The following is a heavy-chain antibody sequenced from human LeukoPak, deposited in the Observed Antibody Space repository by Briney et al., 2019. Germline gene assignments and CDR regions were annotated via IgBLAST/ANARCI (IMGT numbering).Heavy chain of an antibody. V-gene: IGHV1-3*01. Sequence: ASVKFSCKASGYTFTSYAMHWVRQAPGQRLEWMGWINAGNGNTKYSQKFQGRVTITRDTSASTAYMELSSLRSEDTAVYYCARDPVTAIPYDYWGQGTLVTVSS. CDR3: ARDPVTAIPYDY. J-gene: IGHJ4*02. CDR1: GYTFTSYA. CDR2: INAGNGNT. D-gene: IGHD5-18*01.